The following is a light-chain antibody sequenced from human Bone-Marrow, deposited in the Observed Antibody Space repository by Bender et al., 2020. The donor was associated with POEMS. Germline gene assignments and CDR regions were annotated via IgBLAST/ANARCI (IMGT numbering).Light chain of an antibody. J-gene: IGLJ2*01. CDR2: EVN. V-gene: IGLV2-23*02. Sequence: QSALTQPASVSGSPGQSITISCTGTSSDVGGYNYVSWFQQHPGKAPKVMISEVNQRPSGVSNRFSGSKSGNTASLTISGLQAEDEADYYCCLYAGSSTLVFGGGTKLTVL. CDR1: SSDVGGYNY. CDR3: CLYAGSSTLV.